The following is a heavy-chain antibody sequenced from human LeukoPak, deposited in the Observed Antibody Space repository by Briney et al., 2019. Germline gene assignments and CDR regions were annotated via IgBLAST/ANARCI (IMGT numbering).Heavy chain of an antibody. V-gene: IGHV3-33*01. J-gene: IGHJ4*02. CDR3: ARGVGAPDFFHY. CDR1: GLPLTSYG. D-gene: IGHD1-26*01. CDR2: IWYYGNNK. Sequence: PGGCLRLSCATSGLPLTSYGVDWVRQAPGKGLEWVALIWYYGNNKYYADSVKGQFTIAIDNRKQPLYLQLNSLRPEYAAVYDCARGVGAPDFFHYWGQGTLLSVCS.